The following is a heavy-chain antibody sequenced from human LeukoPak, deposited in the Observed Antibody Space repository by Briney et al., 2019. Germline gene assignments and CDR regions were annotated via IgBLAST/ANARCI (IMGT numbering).Heavy chain of an antibody. D-gene: IGHD3-10*01. CDR2: INPNSGGT. CDR1: GYTFTGYY. Sequence: ASVKVSFKASGYTFTGYYMHWVRQAPGQGLEWMGWINPNSGGTNYAQKFQGWVTMTRDTSISTAYMELRSLRSDDTAVYYCARAPRDHYGSGNPSDYWGQGTLVTVSS. CDR3: ARAPRDHYGSGNPSDY. J-gene: IGHJ4*02. V-gene: IGHV1-2*04.